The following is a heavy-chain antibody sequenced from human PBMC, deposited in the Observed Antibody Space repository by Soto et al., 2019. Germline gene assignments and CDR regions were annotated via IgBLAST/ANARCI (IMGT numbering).Heavy chain of an antibody. CDR2: ISYDGSNK. Sequence: QVQLVESGGGVVQPGRSLRLSCAASGFTFSSYAMHWVRQAPGKGLEGVAVISYDGSNKYYADSVKGRFTISRDNSKNTLYLQMNSLRAEDTAVYYCARDDRAGGLPDDYWGQGTLVTVSS. V-gene: IGHV3-30-3*01. CDR3: ARDDRAGGLPDDY. D-gene: IGHD2-15*01. J-gene: IGHJ4*02. CDR1: GFTFSSYA.